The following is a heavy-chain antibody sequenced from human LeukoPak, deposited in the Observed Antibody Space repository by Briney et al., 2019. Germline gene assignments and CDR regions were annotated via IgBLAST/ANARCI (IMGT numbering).Heavy chain of an antibody. CDR1: GFTFSSYS. D-gene: IGHD3-22*01. CDR3: ANGPDYDSSGFLFDY. CDR2: INRSGGNT. Sequence: GGSLRLSCAASGFTFSSYSMSWVRQAPGKGLEWVSDINRSGGNTYYADSVKGRFTISRDNSKNTLYLQMNSLRADDTAVYYCANGPDYDSSGFLFDYWGERTLVSVSS. V-gene: IGHV3-23*01. J-gene: IGHJ4*02.